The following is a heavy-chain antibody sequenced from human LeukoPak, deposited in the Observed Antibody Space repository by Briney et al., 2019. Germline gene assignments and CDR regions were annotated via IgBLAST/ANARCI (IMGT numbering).Heavy chain of an antibody. V-gene: IGHV1-18*01. CDR3: ARDSSDYVWGSYRSDAFDI. D-gene: IGHD3-16*02. CDR2: ISAYNGNT. Sequence: ASVKVSCKASGYTFTSYGISWVRQAPGQGLEWMGWISAYNGNTNYAQKLQGRVTMTTDTSTSTAYMELRSLRSDDTAVYYCARDSSDYVWGSYRSDAFDIWGQGTMVTVSS. J-gene: IGHJ3*02. CDR1: GYTFTSYG.